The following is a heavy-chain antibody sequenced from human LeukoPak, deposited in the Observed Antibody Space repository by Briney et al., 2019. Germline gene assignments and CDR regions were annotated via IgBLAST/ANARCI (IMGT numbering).Heavy chain of an antibody. CDR2: IIANNGKT. CDR1: GYTFTSYG. D-gene: IGHD3-22*01. J-gene: IGHJ6*02. V-gene: IGHV1-18*01. Sequence: ASVKVSCKASGYTFTSYGISWVRQAPGQGLEWMGWIIANNGKTNYAQKLQGRVTITADASTSTAYMELSSLRSEDTAVYYCARDVNNDSSGYYPSGGDYYDGMDVWGQGTTVTVSS. CDR3: ARDVNNDSSGYYPSGGDYYDGMDV.